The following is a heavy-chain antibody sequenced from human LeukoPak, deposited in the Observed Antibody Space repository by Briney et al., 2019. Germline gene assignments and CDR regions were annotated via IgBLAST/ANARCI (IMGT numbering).Heavy chain of an antibody. V-gene: IGHV3-7*01. J-gene: IGHJ4*02. D-gene: IGHD6-19*01. CDR1: GFTFSSYW. Sequence: PGGSLRLSCAASGFTFSSYWMSWVRQAPGKGLEWVANIKQDGSEKYYVDSVKGRLTISRDNAKNSLYLQMNSLRAEDTAVYYCARDLSGWYGRYYFDYWGQGTLVTVSS. CDR2: IKQDGSEK. CDR3: ARDLSGWYGRYYFDY.